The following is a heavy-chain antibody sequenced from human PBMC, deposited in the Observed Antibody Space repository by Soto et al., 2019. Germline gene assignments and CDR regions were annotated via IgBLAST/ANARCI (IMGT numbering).Heavy chain of an antibody. D-gene: IGHD2-21*02. Sequence: PVGSLRLSCAASGFTFSSYWMSWVRRAPGKGLEWVAKIKQDGSEKYYVDSVKGRFTVSRDNAKNSLSLQMNSLRAEDTAVYYCARDLTVGTSFPHDAFDIWGQGTMVTVSS. CDR1: GFTFSSYW. J-gene: IGHJ3*02. CDR2: IKQDGSEK. V-gene: IGHV3-7*03. CDR3: ARDLTVGTSFPHDAFDI.